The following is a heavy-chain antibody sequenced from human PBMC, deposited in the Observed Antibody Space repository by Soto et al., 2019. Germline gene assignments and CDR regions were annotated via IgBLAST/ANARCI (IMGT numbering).Heavy chain of an antibody. CDR2: INHSGST. Sequence: SETLSLTCAVYGGSSSGYYWSWIRQPPGKGLEWIGEINHSGSTNYNPSLKSRVTISVDTSKNQFSLKLSSVTAADTAVYYCARGLVVVVAAYSDYWGQGTLVTVSS. CDR1: GGSSSGYY. D-gene: IGHD2-15*01. V-gene: IGHV4-34*01. J-gene: IGHJ4*02. CDR3: ARGLVVVVAAYSDY.